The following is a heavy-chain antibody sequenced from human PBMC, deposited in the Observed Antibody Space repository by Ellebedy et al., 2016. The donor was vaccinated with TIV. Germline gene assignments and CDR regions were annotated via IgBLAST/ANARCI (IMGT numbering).Heavy chain of an antibody. Sequence: SETLSLTXTVSGGSISSSSYYWGWIRQPPGKGLEWIGSIYYSGSTYYNPSLKSRVTISVDTSKNQFSLKLSSVTAADTAVYYCARGLPFTYCGGDCYGFDYWGQGTLVTVSS. CDR2: IYYSGST. V-gene: IGHV4-39*07. D-gene: IGHD2-21*01. CDR1: GGSISSSSYY. CDR3: ARGLPFTYCGGDCYGFDY. J-gene: IGHJ4*02.